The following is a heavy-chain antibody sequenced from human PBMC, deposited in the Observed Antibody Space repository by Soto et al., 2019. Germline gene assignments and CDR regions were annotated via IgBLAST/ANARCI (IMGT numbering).Heavy chain of an antibody. J-gene: IGHJ4*02. CDR1: GFTFSSLG. D-gene: IGHD3-10*01. Sequence: GGSLRLSCAGSGFTFSSLGMNWVRQAPGRGLEWVSVISAGGENTYYADSVKGRFTISRDNSKNTLYLQMSSLRDEDTALYYCVRGRYYHATTGYFDLWGQGTLVTVSS. CDR2: ISAGGENT. CDR3: VRGRYYHATTGYFDL. V-gene: IGHV3-23*01.